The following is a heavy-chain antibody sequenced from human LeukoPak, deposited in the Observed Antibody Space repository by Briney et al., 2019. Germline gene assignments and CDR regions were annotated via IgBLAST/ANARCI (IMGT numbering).Heavy chain of an antibody. CDR3: ARGMTALDY. J-gene: IGHJ4*02. CDR2: ISPGSRTI. Sequence: GGSLRLSCVASGFTFSSYSMNWVRQAPGKGLEWVSYISPGSRTIYYADSVKGRFTMSRDNADNSLFLQMNSLRVEDTGVYYCARGMTALDYWGQGTLVTVSS. CDR1: GFTFSSYS. V-gene: IGHV3-48*01.